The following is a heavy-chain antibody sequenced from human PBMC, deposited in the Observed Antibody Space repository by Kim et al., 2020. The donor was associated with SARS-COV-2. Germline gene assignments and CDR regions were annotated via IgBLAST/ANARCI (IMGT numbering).Heavy chain of an antibody. J-gene: IGHJ4*02. CDR2: IIPILGIA. Sequence: SVKVSCKASGGTFSSYAISWVRQAPGQGLEWMGRIIPILGIANYAQKFQGRVTITADKSTSTAYMELSSLRSEDTAVYYCARWTGIAAAGGAFDYWGQGALVTVSS. CDR1: GGTFSSYA. D-gene: IGHD6-13*01. V-gene: IGHV1-69*04. CDR3: ARWTGIAAAGGAFDY.